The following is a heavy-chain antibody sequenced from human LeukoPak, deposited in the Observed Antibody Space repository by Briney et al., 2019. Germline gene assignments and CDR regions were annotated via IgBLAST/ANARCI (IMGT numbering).Heavy chain of an antibody. CDR1: GYPFTNYA. J-gene: IGHJ4*02. CDR3: ARAYQRLGGLSLPDY. Sequence: EASVKVSCKASGYPFTNYAMNWVRQAPGQGLEWMGWIHPSTGNPTYAQGFTGRFVFSLDISVSTTYLQISSLKAEDTAVYYCARAYQRLGGLSLPDYWGQGTLVTVSS. V-gene: IGHV7-4-1*02. D-gene: IGHD3-16*02. CDR2: IHPSTGNP.